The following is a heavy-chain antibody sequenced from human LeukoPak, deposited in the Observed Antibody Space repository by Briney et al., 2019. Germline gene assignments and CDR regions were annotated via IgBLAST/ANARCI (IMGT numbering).Heavy chain of an antibody. CDR2: ISYDGCNK. V-gene: IGHV3-30*18. CDR3: AESPYDSSGHLDY. CDR1: GFTFSSYG. J-gene: IGHJ4*02. D-gene: IGHD3-22*01. Sequence: GGSLRLSCAASGFTFSSYGMHWVRQAPDKGLEWVAVISYDGCNKYYADSVKGRFTISRDNSKNTLYLQMNSLRAEDTAVYYCAESPYDSSGHLDYWGQGTLVTVSS.